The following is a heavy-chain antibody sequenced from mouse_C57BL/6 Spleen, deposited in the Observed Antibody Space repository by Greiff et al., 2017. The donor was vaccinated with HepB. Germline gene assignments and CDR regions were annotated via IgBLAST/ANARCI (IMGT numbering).Heavy chain of an antibody. V-gene: IGHV1-72*01. CDR3: ARVEITTVVASMDY. D-gene: IGHD1-1*01. J-gene: IGHJ4*01. Sequence: QVQLQQPGAELVKPGASVKLSCKASGYTFTSYWMHWVKQRPGRGLEWIGRIDPNSGGTKYNEKFKSKATLTVDKPSITAYMQLSSLTSEDAAVYYCARVEITTVVASMDYWGQGTSVTVSS. CDR2: IDPNSGGT. CDR1: GYTFTSYW.